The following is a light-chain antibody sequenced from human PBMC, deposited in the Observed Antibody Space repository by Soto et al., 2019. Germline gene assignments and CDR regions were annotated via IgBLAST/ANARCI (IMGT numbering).Light chain of an antibody. CDR2: DAS. CDR1: QSIGTW. CDR3: QQFKSGTWT. V-gene: IGKV1-5*01. J-gene: IGKJ1*01. Sequence: DIQLTQSPSTLSASVGDRITITCRASQSIGTWLAWYQHRPGEGPKLLIHDASSLESGVPSRFSGSGSATEFILTINGLQPDDFATYFCQQFKSGTWTFGQGTKVDIK.